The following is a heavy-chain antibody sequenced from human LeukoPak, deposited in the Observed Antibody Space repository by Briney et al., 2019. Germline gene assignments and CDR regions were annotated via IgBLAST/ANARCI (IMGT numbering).Heavy chain of an antibody. J-gene: IGHJ5*02. CDR3: ARSVNNWFDP. CDR1: GDSVSSDGAA. D-gene: IGHD2-8*01. V-gene: IGHV6-1*01. CDR2: TFYRSKWYN. Sequence: SQTLSLTCAISGDSVSSDGAAWNWIRQSPSRGLEWLGRTFYRSKWYNDYAVSVKSRITINPDTSKNQFSLQLTPEDTAVYYCARSVNNWFDPWGQGTLVTVSS.